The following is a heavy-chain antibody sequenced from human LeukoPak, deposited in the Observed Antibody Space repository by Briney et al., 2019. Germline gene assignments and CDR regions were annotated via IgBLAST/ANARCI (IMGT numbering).Heavy chain of an antibody. CDR3: ASGKNYHMDV. D-gene: IGHD1-26*01. V-gene: IGHV4-4*02. CDR2: TYHNGNT. CDR1: GGSITSTNW. Sequence: SETLSLTCAVSGGSITSTNWWSWVRQSPGRGLEWIGETYHNGNTNYNPSLKSRLTISVDKSKNQFSLKLSSVTAADTAVYYCASGKNYHMDVWGKGTTVTVSS. J-gene: IGHJ6*03.